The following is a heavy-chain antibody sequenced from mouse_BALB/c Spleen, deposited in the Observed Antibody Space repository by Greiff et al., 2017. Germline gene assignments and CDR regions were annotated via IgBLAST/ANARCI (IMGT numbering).Heavy chain of an antibody. CDR3: AKGNYGSSYETYWYFDV. J-gene: IGHJ1*01. Sequence: VQLQQPGAELVRPGASVKLSCKASGYTFTSYWINWVKQRPGQGLEWIGNIYPSDSYTNYNQKFKDKATLTVDNSSSTAYMELRSLTSEDSAVYYCAKGNYGSSYETYWYFDVWGAGTTVTVSS. D-gene: IGHD1-1*01. CDR1: GYTFTSYW. CDR2: IYPSDSYT. V-gene: IGHV1-69*02.